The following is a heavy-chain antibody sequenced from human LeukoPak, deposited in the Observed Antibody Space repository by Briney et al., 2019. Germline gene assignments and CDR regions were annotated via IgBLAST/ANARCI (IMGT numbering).Heavy chain of an antibody. D-gene: IGHD5-24*01. Sequence: PGGSLRLSCAASGFTFSSYEMNWVRQAPGKGLEWVSYISSSGSTIYYADSVKGRFTISRDNAKNSLYLQMNRLRAEDTAVYYCARTDVEMDNNWFDPWGQGTLVTVSS. CDR3: ARTDVEMDNNWFDP. J-gene: IGHJ5*02. CDR1: GFTFSSYE. V-gene: IGHV3-48*03. CDR2: ISSSGSTI.